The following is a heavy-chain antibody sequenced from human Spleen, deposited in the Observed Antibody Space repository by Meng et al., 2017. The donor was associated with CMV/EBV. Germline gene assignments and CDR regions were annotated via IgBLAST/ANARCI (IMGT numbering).Heavy chain of an antibody. CDR2: IYYSGST. CDR3: ARRLIQLWFEDDY. V-gene: IGHV4-31*02. D-gene: IGHD5-18*01. CDR1: GGSIRSGGYY. Sequence: SGGSIRSGGYYWIWLRQHPGQGLEWIGYIYYSGSTYYNPSLKSRVTISVDTSKNQFSLKLSSVTAADTAVYYCARRLIQLWFEDDYWGQGTLVTVSS. J-gene: IGHJ4*02.